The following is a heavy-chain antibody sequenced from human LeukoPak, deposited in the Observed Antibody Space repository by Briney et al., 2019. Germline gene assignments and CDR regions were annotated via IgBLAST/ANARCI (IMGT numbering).Heavy chain of an antibody. D-gene: IGHD6-19*01. CDR3: ARGQGILGWLVPVNWFDP. CDR1: GGSFSGYY. V-gene: IGHV4-34*01. CDR2: INHSGST. J-gene: IGHJ5*02. Sequence: PSETLSLTCAVYGGSFSGYYCSWIRQPPGKGLECIGEINHSGSTNYNPSLKSRVTISVDTSKNQFSLKLSSVTAADTAVYYCARGQGILGWLVPVNWFDPWGQGTLVTVSS.